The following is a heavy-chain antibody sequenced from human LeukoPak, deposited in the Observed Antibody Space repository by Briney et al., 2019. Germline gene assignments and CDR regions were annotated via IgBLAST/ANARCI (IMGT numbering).Heavy chain of an antibody. CDR2: IIPISGTA. D-gene: IGHD6-19*01. J-gene: IGHJ6*02. Sequence: SVKVSCKASGGTFSSYAISWVRQAPGQGLEWMGGIIPISGTANYAQKFQGRVTITADESTSTAYMELSGLRSEDTAVYYCARDPGIAVAGTPGTYYYYYYGMDVWGQGTTVTVSS. V-gene: IGHV1-69*13. CDR1: GGTFSSYA. CDR3: ARDPGIAVAGTPGTYYYYYYGMDV.